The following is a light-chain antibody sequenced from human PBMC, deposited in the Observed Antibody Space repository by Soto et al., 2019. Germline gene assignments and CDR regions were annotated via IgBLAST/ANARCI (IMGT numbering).Light chain of an antibody. Sequence: DIVMTQSPDSLAVSLGERATINCKSSQSVLYSSNNRDSLAWYQQKPGLPPKLLIYWASIRASGVPDRFSGGGSGTDFTLTISSLQSEDFAVYYCQQANDWPPTFGQGTRV. CDR2: WAS. J-gene: IGKJ1*01. V-gene: IGKV4-1*01. CDR1: QSVLYSSNNRDS. CDR3: QQANDWPPT.